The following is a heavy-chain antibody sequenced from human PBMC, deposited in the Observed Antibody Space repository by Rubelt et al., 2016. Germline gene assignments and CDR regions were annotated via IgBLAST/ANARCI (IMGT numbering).Heavy chain of an antibody. J-gene: IGHJ4*02. V-gene: IGHV4-34*01. CDR3: ARSPYYFDY. Sequence: QVQLQQWGAGLLKPSETLSLTCAVYGGSFSGYYWSWIRQPPGKGLEWIGEINHSGSTNYNPSLKVRVTISGDTSKNQFALKLSSVTAAETAVYYCARSPYYFDYWGQGTLVTVSS. CDR1: GGSFSGYY. CDR2: INHSGST.